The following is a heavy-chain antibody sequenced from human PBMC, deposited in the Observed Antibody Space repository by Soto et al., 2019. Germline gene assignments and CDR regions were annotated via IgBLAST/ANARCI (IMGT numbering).Heavy chain of an antibody. V-gene: IGHV4-39*01. CDR1: GGSISSSSYY. Sequence: SETLSLTCTVSGGSISSSSYYWGWIRQPPGKGLEWIGSIYYSGSTYYNPSLKSRVTISVDTSKNQFSLKLSSVTAADTAVYYCARLSMMEVTIFGVVITPTVYGMDVWGQGTTVTVSS. D-gene: IGHD3-3*01. CDR3: ARLSMMEVTIFGVVITPTVYGMDV. CDR2: IYYSGST. J-gene: IGHJ6*02.